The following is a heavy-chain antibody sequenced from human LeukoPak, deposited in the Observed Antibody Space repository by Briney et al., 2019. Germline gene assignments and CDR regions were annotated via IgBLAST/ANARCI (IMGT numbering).Heavy chain of an antibody. Sequence: GGSLGLSCAASGFTFSSYEMNWVRQAPGKGLEWVSYISSSGSTIYYADSVKGRFTISRDNAKNSLYLQMNSLRAEDTAVYYCARDVGSGILNWGQGTLVTVSS. CDR3: ARDVGSGILN. V-gene: IGHV3-48*03. J-gene: IGHJ4*02. D-gene: IGHD3-10*01. CDR1: GFTFSSYE. CDR2: ISSSGSTI.